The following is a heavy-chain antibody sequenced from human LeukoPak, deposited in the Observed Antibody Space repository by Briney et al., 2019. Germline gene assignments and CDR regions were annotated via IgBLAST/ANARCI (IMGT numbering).Heavy chain of an antibody. V-gene: IGHV3-74*01. CDR1: GLTFSSHW. D-gene: IGHD6-25*01. CDR3: ARESSGYYLDY. CDR2: ITNDGSST. J-gene: IGHJ4*02. Sequence: GGSLRLSCAASGLTFSSHWMHWVRQAPGKGLVWVSRITNDGSSTTYADSVKGRFTISRDDSKNTLYLQMNSLRAEDTAVYYCARESSGYYLDYWGQGTLVTVSS.